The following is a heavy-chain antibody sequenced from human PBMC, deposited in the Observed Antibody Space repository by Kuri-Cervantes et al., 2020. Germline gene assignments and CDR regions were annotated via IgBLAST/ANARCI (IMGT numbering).Heavy chain of an antibody. Sequence: SVKVSCKASGGTFSSYAISWVRRAPGQGLEWMGGIVPIFGTANYAQKFQGRVTITADESTSTAYMELSSLRSEDTAVYYCARVSYDFWAYYYMDVWGKGTTVTVSS. CDR1: GGTFSSYA. D-gene: IGHD3-3*01. CDR3: ARVSYDFWAYYYMDV. V-gene: IGHV1-69*13. CDR2: IVPIFGTA. J-gene: IGHJ6*03.